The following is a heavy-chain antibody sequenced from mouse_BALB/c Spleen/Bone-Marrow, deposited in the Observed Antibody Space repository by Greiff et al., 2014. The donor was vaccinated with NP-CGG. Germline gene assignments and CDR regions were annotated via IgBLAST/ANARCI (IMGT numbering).Heavy chain of an antibody. CDR2: INPDSSTI. V-gene: IGHV4-1*02. Sequence: DVKLQESGGGLVQPGGSLKLSCAASGFDFSRYWMSWVRQAPGKGLEWIGEINPDSSTINYTPSLKDKFIISRDNAENTVYLQMSKVRSEDTALYYCARLNYYGNLFVWGAGTTVTVSS. D-gene: IGHD1-1*01. CDR1: GFDFSRYW. J-gene: IGHJ1*01. CDR3: ARLNYYGNLFV.